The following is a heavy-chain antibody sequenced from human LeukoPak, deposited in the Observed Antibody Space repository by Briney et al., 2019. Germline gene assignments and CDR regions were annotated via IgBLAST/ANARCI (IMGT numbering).Heavy chain of an antibody. D-gene: IGHD3-22*01. CDR1: GYSFTSYW. Sequence: GESLKISCKGSGYSFTSYWIGWVRQMPGKGLEWMGIIYPGDSDTRYSPSFQGQVTISADKSISTAYLQWSSLKASDTAMYYCARGGGNYYDSSGYYYPFDYWGQGTLVTVSS. CDR3: ARGGGNYYDSSGYYYPFDY. J-gene: IGHJ4*02. V-gene: IGHV5-51*01. CDR2: IYPGDSDT.